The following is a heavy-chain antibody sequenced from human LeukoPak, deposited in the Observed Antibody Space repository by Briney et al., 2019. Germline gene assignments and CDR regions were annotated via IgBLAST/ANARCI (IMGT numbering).Heavy chain of an antibody. Sequence: GGSLRLSCAASGFTLCSFWMCWVRQAPGKGLEWVANIKQEGCEKYYVDSVKGRFTISRDNAKNSLYLQMNSLRAEDTAAYYCARDPSQDYDSFDYWGQGTLVTVSS. D-gene: IGHD5-12*01. CDR1: GFTLCSFW. V-gene: IGHV3-7*03. J-gene: IGHJ4*02. CDR3: ARDPSQDYDSFDY. CDR2: IKQEGCEK.